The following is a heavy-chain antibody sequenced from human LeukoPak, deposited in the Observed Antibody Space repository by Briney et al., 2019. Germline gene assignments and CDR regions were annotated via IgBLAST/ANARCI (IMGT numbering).Heavy chain of an antibody. CDR3: ARGTTYYDFWSGYYLLDY. CDR2: IKQDGSEK. V-gene: IGHV3-7*01. Sequence: HSGGSLRLSCAASGFTFSSYWMSWVRQAPGKGLEWVANIKQDGSEKYYVDSVKGRFTISRDNAKNSLYLQMNSLRAEDTAVYYCARGTTYYDFWSGYYLLDYWGQGTLVTVSS. J-gene: IGHJ4*02. CDR1: GFTFSSYW. D-gene: IGHD3-3*01.